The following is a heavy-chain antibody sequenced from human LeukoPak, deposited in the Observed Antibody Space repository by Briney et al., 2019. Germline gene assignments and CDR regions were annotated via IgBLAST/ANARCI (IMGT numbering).Heavy chain of an antibody. J-gene: IGHJ4*02. CDR2: INAGNGNT. D-gene: IGHD6-13*01. CDR3: AREAAVAGRGGEDF. V-gene: IGHV1-3*01. CDR1: GYTFTSYA. Sequence: ASVKVSCKASGYTFTSYAMHWVRQAPGQRLEWMGWINAGNGNTKYSQKVQDRVTMTTDTSTNTTYLELRSLSSDDTAVYYCAREAAVAGRGGEDFWGQGTLVTVSS.